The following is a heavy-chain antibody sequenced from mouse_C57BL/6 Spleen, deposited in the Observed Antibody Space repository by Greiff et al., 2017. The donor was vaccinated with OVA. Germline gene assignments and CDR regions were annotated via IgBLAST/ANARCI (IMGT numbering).Heavy chain of an antibody. CDR1: GFTFNTYA. CDR2: IRSKSSNYAT. J-gene: IGHJ1*03. CDR3: VRAVLYYYGSEGYFDV. D-gene: IGHD1-1*01. V-gene: IGHV10-3*01. Sequence: EVQLVESGGGLVQPKGSLKLSCAASGFTFNTYAMHWVRQAPGKGLEWVARIRSKSSNYATYYADSVKDRFTISRDDSQSMLYLQMNNLKTEDTAMYYCVRAVLYYYGSEGYFDVWGTGTTVTVSS.